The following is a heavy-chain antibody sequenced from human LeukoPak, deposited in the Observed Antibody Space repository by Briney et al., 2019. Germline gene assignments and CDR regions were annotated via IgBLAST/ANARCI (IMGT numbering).Heavy chain of an antibody. CDR2: ISSSSSTI. CDR1: GFTFSSYS. V-gene: IGHV3-48*01. Sequence: GGSLRLSCAASGFTFSSYSMNWVRQAPGKGLEWVSYISSSSSTIYYADSVKGRFTISRDNAKNSLYLQMNSLRAEDTAVYYCARGMVTTRSNDAFDIWGQGTMVTVSS. D-gene: IGHD4-17*01. J-gene: IGHJ3*02. CDR3: ARGMVTTRSNDAFDI.